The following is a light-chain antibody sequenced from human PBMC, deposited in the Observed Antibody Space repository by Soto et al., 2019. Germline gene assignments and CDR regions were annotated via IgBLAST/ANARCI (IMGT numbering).Light chain of an antibody. CDR3: QQSHTTPYT. CDR1: RNIDTY. CDR2: GAS. V-gene: IGKV1-39*01. Sequence: DIQMTQSPSSLSASFGDRVTLTCRASRNIDTYLNWYQQKPGTAPKLLMYGASSLHSGVPSRFSGGRSGTDFTLTIRSLQPEAFAPYYCQQSHTTPYTFGQGTKLEI. J-gene: IGKJ2*01.